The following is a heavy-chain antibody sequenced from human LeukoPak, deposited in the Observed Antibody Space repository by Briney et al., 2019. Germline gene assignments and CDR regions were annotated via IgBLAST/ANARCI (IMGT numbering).Heavy chain of an antibody. V-gene: IGHV3-23*01. Sequence: GGSLRLSCAASGFTFSSYAMSWVRQAPGKGLEWVSAISGSGGSTYYADSVKGWFTISRDNSKNTLYLQMNSLRAEDTAVYYCAKVSDIVVEPEFDYWGQGTLVTVSS. D-gene: IGHD2-15*01. CDR1: GFTFSSYA. CDR3: AKVSDIVVEPEFDY. CDR2: ISGSGGST. J-gene: IGHJ4*02.